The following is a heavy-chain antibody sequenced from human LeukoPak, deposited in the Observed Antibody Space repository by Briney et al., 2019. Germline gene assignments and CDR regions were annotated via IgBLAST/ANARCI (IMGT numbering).Heavy chain of an antibody. Sequence: SETLSLTCAVSGYSISSSNWWGWIRQPPGKGLEWIGYIYYSGSIYYNPSLKSRVTMSVDTSKNQFSLKLSSVTAVDTAVYYYARAKWEPEVYFDYWGQGTLVTVSS. CDR1: GYSISSSNW. CDR3: ARAKWEPEVYFDY. CDR2: IYYSGSI. V-gene: IGHV4-28*05. D-gene: IGHD1-26*01. J-gene: IGHJ4*02.